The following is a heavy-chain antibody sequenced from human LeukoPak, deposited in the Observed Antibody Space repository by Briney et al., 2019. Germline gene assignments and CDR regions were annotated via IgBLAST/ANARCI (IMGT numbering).Heavy chain of an antibody. D-gene: IGHD3-3*01. J-gene: IGHJ4*02. CDR2: VSTTSKTI. V-gene: IGHV3-11*01. CDR1: GFTFNDYY. CDR3: ARARTYYDFWSGYFSDY. Sequence: GGSLRLSCAASGFTFNDYYMTWIRQAPGKGLEWIAYVSTTSKTIYYADSVKGRFTISRDNAKNSLYLQMNSLRAEDTAVYYCARARTYYDFWSGYFSDYWGQGTLVTVSS.